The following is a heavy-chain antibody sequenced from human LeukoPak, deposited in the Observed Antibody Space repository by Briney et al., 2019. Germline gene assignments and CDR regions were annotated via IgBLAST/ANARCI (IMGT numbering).Heavy chain of an antibody. CDR1: GFIFSTYG. V-gene: IGHV3-30*02. CDR3: AKDSRTYYYGSGSFFLPKRPLGYFDY. D-gene: IGHD3-10*01. J-gene: IGHJ4*02. Sequence: GGSLRLSCAASGFIFSTYGMHWVRQAPGKGLEWVAFIRYDGNNKYYADSVKGRFTISRDNSKNTLYLQMISPRAEDTAVYYCAKDSRTYYYGSGSFFLPKRPLGYFDYWGQGTLVTVSS. CDR2: IRYDGNNK.